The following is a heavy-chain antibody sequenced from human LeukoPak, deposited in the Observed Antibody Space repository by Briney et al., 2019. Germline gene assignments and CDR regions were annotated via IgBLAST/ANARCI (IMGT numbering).Heavy chain of an antibody. Sequence: KTSETLSLTCTVSGGSISSYYRSWIRQPPGKGLEWIGYIYYSGSTNYNPSLKSRVTISVDTSKNQFSLKLSSVTAADTAVYYCARDGPPSGYGDSNYYYMDVWGKGTTVTVSS. CDR1: GGSISSYY. J-gene: IGHJ6*03. V-gene: IGHV4-59*01. CDR2: IYYSGST. CDR3: ARDGPPSGYGDSNYYYMDV. D-gene: IGHD4-17*01.